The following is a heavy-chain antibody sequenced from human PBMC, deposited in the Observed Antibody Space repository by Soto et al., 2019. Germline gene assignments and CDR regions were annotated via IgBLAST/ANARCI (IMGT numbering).Heavy chain of an antibody. V-gene: IGHV3-30*18. Sequence: QVQLVESGGGVVQPGRSLRLSCAASGFTFSSYGMHWVRQAPGKGLEWVAVISYDGSNKYYADSVKGRFTISRDNSKNTLYLQMNSLRAEDTAVYYCAKDARSGYSSSWVGMDVWGQGTTVTVSS. J-gene: IGHJ6*02. CDR2: ISYDGSNK. CDR3: AKDARSGYSSSWVGMDV. D-gene: IGHD6-13*01. CDR1: GFTFSSYG.